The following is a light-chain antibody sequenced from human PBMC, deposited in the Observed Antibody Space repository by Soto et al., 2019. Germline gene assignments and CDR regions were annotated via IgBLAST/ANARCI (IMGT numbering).Light chain of an antibody. V-gene: IGLV2-8*01. CDR1: SSDVGGYNF. J-gene: IGLJ1*01. CDR2: DVS. Sequence: QSVLTQPPSASGSPGQSVTISCTGTSSDVGGYNFVSWYQQYPGKAPKLMTYDVSKRPSGVPDRFSGSKSGNTASLTVSGLQAEDEADYYCSSYAGSNDYVFGTGTKVTVL. CDR3: SSYAGSNDYV.